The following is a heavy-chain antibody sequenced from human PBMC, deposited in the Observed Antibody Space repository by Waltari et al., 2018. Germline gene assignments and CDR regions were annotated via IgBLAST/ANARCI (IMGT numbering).Heavy chain of an antibody. CDR2: MNPDSGNT. CDR1: GYTFTSYD. CDR3: AIYYGSGRFWEGHLDDCDI. D-gene: IGHD3-10*01. Sequence: QVQLVQSGAEVKKPGASVKVSCKASGYTFTSYDINWVRQATGQGLEGMGWMNPDSGNTGDAQKLQGRVTMTRNTSIRTAYMELGRVRAEDTAVYYCAIYYGSGRFWEGHLDDCDIWSQGTMVTVSS. V-gene: IGHV1-8*01. J-gene: IGHJ3*02.